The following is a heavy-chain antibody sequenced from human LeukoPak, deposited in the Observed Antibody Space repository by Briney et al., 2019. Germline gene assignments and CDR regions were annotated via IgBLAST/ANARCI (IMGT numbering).Heavy chain of an antibody. J-gene: IGHJ4*02. Sequence: GGSLRLSCAGSGFAFSGTWLNWVRQAPGQGLEWVGRINTRTDGATTTYAAPVKGRFTISRDDSKSTLYLEMNSLKTEDTAVYYCTTEFWYYFNNWGQGTLLTVSS. CDR2: INTRTDGATT. D-gene: IGHD3-3*01. CDR1: GFAFSGTW. CDR3: TTEFWYYFNN. V-gene: IGHV3-15*01.